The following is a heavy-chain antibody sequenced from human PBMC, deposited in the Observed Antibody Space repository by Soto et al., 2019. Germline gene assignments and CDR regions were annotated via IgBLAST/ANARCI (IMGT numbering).Heavy chain of an antibody. D-gene: IGHD1-1*01. CDR1: GGSISSSSYY. V-gene: IGHV4-39*01. CDR3: ARHRYNWNAYYYYGMDV. J-gene: IGHJ6*02. Sequence: PSETLSLTCTVSGGSISSSSYYWGWIRQPPGKGLEWIGSIYYSGSTYYNPSLKSRVTISVDTSKNQFSLKLSSVTAADTAVYYCARHRYNWNAYYYYGMDVWGQGTTVT. CDR2: IYYSGST.